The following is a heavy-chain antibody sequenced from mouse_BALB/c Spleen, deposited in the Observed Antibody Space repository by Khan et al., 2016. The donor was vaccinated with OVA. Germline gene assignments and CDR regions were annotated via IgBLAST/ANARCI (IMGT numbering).Heavy chain of an antibody. J-gene: IGHJ2*01. Sequence: QLEESGPGLVKPSQSLSLTCTVTGYSITSGYGWNWIRQFPGNKLEWMGYISYSGSTNYNPSLKSRISITRDTSKNQFFLQLNSVTTEDTATXYCARTARIEYWGQGTTLTVSS. D-gene: IGHD3-3*01. CDR1: GYSITSGYG. CDR3: ARTARIEY. CDR2: ISYSGST. V-gene: IGHV3-2*02.